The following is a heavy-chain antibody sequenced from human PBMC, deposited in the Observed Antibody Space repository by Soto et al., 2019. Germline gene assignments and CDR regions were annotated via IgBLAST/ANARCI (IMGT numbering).Heavy chain of an antibody. J-gene: IGHJ2*01. Sequence: GGSLRLSCAASGFTFDDYGMSWARQAPGKGLEWVSGVNWNGGSTGYADSVKGRFTISRDNAKNSLYLQMNSLRAEDTAFYYCVGGASLLIDFCGRGSLVPVYS. CDR2: VNWNGGST. D-gene: IGHD1-26*01. CDR1: GFTFDDYG. CDR3: VGGASLLIDF. V-gene: IGHV3-20*04.